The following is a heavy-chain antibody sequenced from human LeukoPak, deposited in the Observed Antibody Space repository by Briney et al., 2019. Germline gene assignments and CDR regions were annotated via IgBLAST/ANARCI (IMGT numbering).Heavy chain of an antibody. CDR3: ARDQLGFSPHVLDI. V-gene: IGHV1-18*01. Sequence: ASVKVSCKASGYTFTSYGISWVRQAPGQGLEWMGWISAYNGNTNYAQKLQGRVTMTTDTSTSTAYMELRSLRSDDTAVYYCARDQLGFSPHVLDIWGQGTMVTVSS. CDR2: ISAYNGNT. J-gene: IGHJ3*02. D-gene: IGHD2-2*01. CDR1: GYTFTSYG.